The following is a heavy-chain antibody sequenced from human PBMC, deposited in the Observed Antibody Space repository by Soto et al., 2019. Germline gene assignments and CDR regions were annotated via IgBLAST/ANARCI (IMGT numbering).Heavy chain of an antibody. CDR3: ARASYVDVLLWSGELSPFDY. D-gene: IGHD3-10*01. V-gene: IGHV1-18*04. J-gene: IGHJ4*02. CDR1: GYTFTSYG. CDR2: ISAYNGNT. Sequence: GASVKASCKASGYTFTSYGISWVRQAPGQGLEWMGWISAYNGNTNYAQKLQGRVTMTTDTSTSTAYMELRSLRSDDTAVYYCARASYVDVLLWSGELSPFDYWGQGTLVTVSS.